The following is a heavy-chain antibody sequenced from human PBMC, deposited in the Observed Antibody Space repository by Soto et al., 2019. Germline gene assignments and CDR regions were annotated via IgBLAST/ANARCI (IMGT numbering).Heavy chain of an antibody. D-gene: IGHD6-13*01. CDR2: IYYSGST. J-gene: IGHJ4*02. V-gene: IGHV4-30-4*01. CDR1: GGPISSGDYY. CDR3: ARARIAAAGNFDY. Sequence: SETLSLTCTVSGGPISSGDYYWSWIRQPPGKGLEWIGYIYYSGSTYYNPSLKSRVTISVDTSKNQFSLKLSSVTAAGTAVYYCARARIAAAGNFDYWGQGTLVTVSS.